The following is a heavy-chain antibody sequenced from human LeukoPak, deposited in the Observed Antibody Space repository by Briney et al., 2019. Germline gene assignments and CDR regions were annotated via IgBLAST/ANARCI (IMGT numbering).Heavy chain of an antibody. J-gene: IGHJ3*02. Sequence: ASVKVSCKASGYTFTDYYILWVRQAPGQGPEWMGWINPNSGGTNYAQNFKGRVTMTRDTSISTAYMELNSLTSDDTAVYYCAGDLPKTGYVGAFDICGQGTMVTVSS. CDR2: INPNSGGT. D-gene: IGHD5-12*01. V-gene: IGHV1-2*02. CDR3: AGDLPKTGYVGAFDI. CDR1: GYTFTDYY.